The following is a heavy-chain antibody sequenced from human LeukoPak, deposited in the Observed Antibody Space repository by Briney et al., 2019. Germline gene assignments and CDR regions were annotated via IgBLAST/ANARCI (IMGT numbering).Heavy chain of an antibody. D-gene: IGHD3-10*01. CDR3: ARGLKAVRGVISGSYYFDY. Sequence: PGGSLRLSCAASGFTFSSYAMHWVRRAPGKGLEWVAVISYDGSNKYYADSVKGRFTISRDNSKNTLYLQTNSLRAEDTAVYYCARGLKAVRGVISGSYYFDYWGQGTLVTVSS. CDR2: ISYDGSNK. J-gene: IGHJ4*02. V-gene: IGHV3-30-3*01. CDR1: GFTFSSYA.